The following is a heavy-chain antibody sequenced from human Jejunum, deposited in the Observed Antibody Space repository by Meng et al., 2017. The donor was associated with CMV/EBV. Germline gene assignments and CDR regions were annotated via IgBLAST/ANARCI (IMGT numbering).Heavy chain of an antibody. J-gene: IGHJ6*01. CDR3: ARGGTSIGRDV. D-gene: IGHD1-1*01. CDR2: ISTSSNYI. Sequence: AASGFTFSNYNMSWFRQAPGKGLEWVSSISTSSNYIYYIDSLKGRLAISRDNAKNSLYLQLSSLTAEDTAVYYCARGGTSIGRDVWGRGTTVTVSS. V-gene: IGHV3-21*01. CDR1: GFTFSNYN.